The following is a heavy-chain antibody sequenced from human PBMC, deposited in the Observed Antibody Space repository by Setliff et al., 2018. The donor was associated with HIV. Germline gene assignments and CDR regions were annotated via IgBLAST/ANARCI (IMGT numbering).Heavy chain of an antibody. Sequence: LSLTCNVYGGPFNVHKWNWVRQTPGKCLEWIGDISHTGTATYNPSLGSRVTISVDAAKKRFSLNIRSLSASDTAVYFCARGEFVSPGRSRHYMDVWGKGTTVTVSS. CDR3: ARGEFVSPGRSRHYMDV. CDR2: ISHTGTA. V-gene: IGHV4-34*01. D-gene: IGHD3-10*01. CDR1: GGPFNVHK. J-gene: IGHJ6*03.